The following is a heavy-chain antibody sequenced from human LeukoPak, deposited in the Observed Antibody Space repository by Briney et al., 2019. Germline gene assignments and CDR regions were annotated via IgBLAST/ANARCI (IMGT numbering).Heavy chain of an antibody. J-gene: IGHJ6*02. CDR2: ISYDGSNK. Sequence: GGSLRLSCAASGFTFSSYAMHWVRRAPGKGLEWVAVISYDGSNKYYADSVKGRFTISRDNSKNTLYLQMNSLRAEDTAVYYCARGKLAPLIGPYYYYGMDVWSQGTTVTVSS. CDR1: GFTFSSYA. CDR3: ARGKLAPLIGPYYYYGMDV. D-gene: IGHD3-22*01. V-gene: IGHV3-30-3*01.